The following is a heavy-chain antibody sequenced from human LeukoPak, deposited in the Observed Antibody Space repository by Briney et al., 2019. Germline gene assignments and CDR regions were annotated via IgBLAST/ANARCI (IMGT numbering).Heavy chain of an antibody. CDR2: IYESGSA. Sequence: SETLSLTCTVSGGSISSSFNYWGWIRQPPGKGLEWIGSIYESGSAYYNPSLKSRITMSVDTSENQFSLKLTSVTAADTAVYYCARHYSPWGQGTLVTVSS. V-gene: IGHV4-39*01. CDR1: GGSISSSFNY. J-gene: IGHJ5*02. CDR3: ARHYSP. D-gene: IGHD4-11*01.